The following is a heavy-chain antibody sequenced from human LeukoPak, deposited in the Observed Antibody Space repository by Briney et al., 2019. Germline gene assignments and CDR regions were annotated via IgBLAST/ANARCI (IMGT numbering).Heavy chain of an antibody. CDR2: IKQDGSEK. V-gene: IGHV3-7*01. Sequence: PGGSLRLSCAASGFIFSSYWMRWVRQTPGKGLEWVANIKQDGSEKYSVDSVKGRFTISRDNAKNSVYLQMNSLRAEDTALYYCARLSAYYYGSQFYYYMDVWGKGTTVTVS. J-gene: IGHJ6*03. CDR3: ARLSAYYYGSQFYYYMDV. D-gene: IGHD3-10*01. CDR1: GFIFSSYW.